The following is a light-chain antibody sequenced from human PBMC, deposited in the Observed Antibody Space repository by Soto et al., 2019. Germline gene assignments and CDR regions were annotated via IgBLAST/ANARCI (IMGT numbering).Light chain of an antibody. CDR1: QSVTTQ. Sequence: IVLTQSPGTLSLSPGERATLSCRASQSVTTQLAWYQQKPGQAPRLIIHGASSRATGVPDRITGSRSGTDFTLSISRLEPEDFAVYYCQQYGGSTRTFGQGTKVEIK. CDR3: QQYGGSTRT. CDR2: GAS. J-gene: IGKJ1*01. V-gene: IGKV3-20*01.